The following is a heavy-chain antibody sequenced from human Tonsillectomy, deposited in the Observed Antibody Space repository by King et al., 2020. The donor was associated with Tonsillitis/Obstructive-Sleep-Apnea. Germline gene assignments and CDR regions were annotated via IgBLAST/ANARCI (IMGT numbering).Heavy chain of an antibody. D-gene: IGHD3-3*01. J-gene: IGHJ4*02. Sequence: VQLVESGGGLVQPGGCLRLSCAASGFTFSKYAMSWVRQDPGKGLELVSTMSGSGGHTYYADAVQGRFTISRDNSKNTLYLHMNSLRADDTAVYYCARGSDDFYYWGQGTLVTVSS. CDR3: ARGSDDFYY. V-gene: IGHV3-23*04. CDR1: GFTFSKYA. CDR2: MSGSGGHT.